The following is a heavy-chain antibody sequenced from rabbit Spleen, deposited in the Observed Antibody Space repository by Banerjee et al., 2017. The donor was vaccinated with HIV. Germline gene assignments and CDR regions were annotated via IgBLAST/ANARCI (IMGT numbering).Heavy chain of an antibody. CDR1: GFDFSSYG. J-gene: IGHJ4*01. D-gene: IGHD8-1*01. CDR2: IDPVFGIT. Sequence: QQQLEESGGGQVKPGGTLKLSCKASGFDFSSYGVSWVRQAPGKGLEWIGYIDPVFGITYYANWVNGRFSISRENAQNTVFLQMTSLTAADTATYFCARDGTGGSYFALWGPGTLVTVS. CDR3: ARDGTGGSYFAL. V-gene: IGHV1S47*01.